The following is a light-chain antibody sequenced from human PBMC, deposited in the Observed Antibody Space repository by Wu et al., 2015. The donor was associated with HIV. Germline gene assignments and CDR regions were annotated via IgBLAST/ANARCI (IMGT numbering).Light chain of an antibody. CDR2: DAS. Sequence: EIVLTQSPATLSLSPGERATLSCRASQSVSSYLAWYQQKPGQAPRLLIYDASNRATGIPARFSGSGSGTDFTLTISSLEPEDFAVYYCQQRRNWPLTFGPGTKVDT. CDR3: QQRRNWPLT. V-gene: IGKV3-11*01. CDR1: QSVSSY. J-gene: IGKJ3*01.